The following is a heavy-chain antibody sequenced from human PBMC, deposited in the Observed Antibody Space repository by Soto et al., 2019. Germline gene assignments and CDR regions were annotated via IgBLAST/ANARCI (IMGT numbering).Heavy chain of an antibody. J-gene: IGHJ4*02. D-gene: IGHD3-22*01. V-gene: IGHV3-7*01. CDR3: ARDREVVVH. CDR1: GFTFSRHW. CDR2: IRDDGTDK. Sequence: EVQLVESGGGLVQPGGSLRLSCAASGFTFSRHWMTWVRQAPGKGLEWVANIRDDGTDKYYVDSVKGRFIISRDNTKNSLYLQMNSLRAEDTARYYCARDREVVVHWGQGTLVTVSS.